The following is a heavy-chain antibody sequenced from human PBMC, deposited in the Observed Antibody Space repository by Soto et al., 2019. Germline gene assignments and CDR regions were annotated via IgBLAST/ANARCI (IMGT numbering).Heavy chain of an antibody. J-gene: IGHJ4*02. D-gene: IGHD3-22*01. CDR2: IKYDGSEK. Sequence: GGSLRLSCAASGFTFSSYWMSWVRQAPGRGLEWMANIKYDGSEKYYVDSVKGRLTISRENAKNSLYLQMNSLRAEETDVYYCESSTHKDSRQDYWGQGTLVTVSS. V-gene: IGHV3-7*03. CDR1: GFTFSSYW. CDR3: ESSTHKDSRQDY.